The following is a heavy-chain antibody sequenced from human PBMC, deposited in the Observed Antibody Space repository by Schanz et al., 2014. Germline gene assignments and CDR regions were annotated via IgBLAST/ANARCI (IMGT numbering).Heavy chain of an antibody. CDR2: IRGSGGST. V-gene: IGHV3-23*04. CDR1: GFTFSNYA. CDR3: AKHLYQYNYYGMDV. Sequence: VQLVESGGGLAQPGGSLRLSCAASGFTFSNYAMNWVRQAPGKGLKWVSGIRGSGGSTYYADSVKGRFTISRDNSKNTLSLQLNSLRADDTAVYYCAKHLYQYNYYGMDVWGQGTTVTVSS. D-gene: IGHD2-2*02. J-gene: IGHJ6*02.